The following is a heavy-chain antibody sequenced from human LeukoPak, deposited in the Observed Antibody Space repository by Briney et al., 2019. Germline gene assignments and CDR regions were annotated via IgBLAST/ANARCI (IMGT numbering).Heavy chain of an antibody. J-gene: IGHJ4*02. D-gene: IGHD5-12*01. CDR3: ARGRGGYDRAFDY. CDR2: IIPIFGTA. Sequence: SVKVSCKASGGTFSSYAISWVRQAPGQGREWMGGIIPIFGTANYAQKFQGRVTITTDESTSTAYMELSSLRSEDTAVYYCARGRGGYDRAFDYWGQGTLVTVSS. CDR1: GGTFSSYA. V-gene: IGHV1-69*05.